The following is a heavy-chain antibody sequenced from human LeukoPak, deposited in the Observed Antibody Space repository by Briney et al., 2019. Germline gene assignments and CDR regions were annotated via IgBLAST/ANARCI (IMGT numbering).Heavy chain of an antibody. D-gene: IGHD3-3*01. V-gene: IGHV5-51*01. J-gene: IGHJ4*02. CDR3: ARQTRITIFGVAPIFDY. CDR2: IYPGDSDT. CDR1: GYSFTTYW. Sequence: AGESLKISCKGSGYSFTTYWIGWVRQMPGKGLEWMGIIYPGDSDTRYSPSFQGQVTISADKSISTAYLQWSSLKASDTAMYYCARQTRITIFGVAPIFDYWGQGTLVTVSS.